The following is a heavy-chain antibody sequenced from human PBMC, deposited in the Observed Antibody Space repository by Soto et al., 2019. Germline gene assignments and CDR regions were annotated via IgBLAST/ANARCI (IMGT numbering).Heavy chain of an antibody. CDR2: IYPGDSDT. V-gene: IGHV5-51*01. Sequence: GESLKISCKGSGYSFTSYWIGWVRQMPGKGLEWMGIIYPGDSDTRYSPSFQGQVTISADKSISTAYLQWSSLKASDTAMYYCARVGSSTSSEGSPDYYGMDVWGQGTTVTVSS. J-gene: IGHJ6*02. CDR1: GYSFTSYW. D-gene: IGHD2-2*01. CDR3: ARVGSSTSSEGSPDYYGMDV.